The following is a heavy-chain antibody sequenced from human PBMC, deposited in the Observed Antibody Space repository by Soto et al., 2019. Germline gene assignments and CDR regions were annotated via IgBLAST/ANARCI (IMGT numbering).Heavy chain of an antibody. Sequence: EVQLLESGGGLVQPGGSLRLSCAASGFTFSSYAMIWVRQAPGKGLEWVSAISGSGGSTYYADSVKARFTISRDNSKNTLYLQLNRLRAEDTAVYSCAKDSVGYYYDSSGGDWFDPWGQGTLVTVSS. CDR3: AKDSVGYYYDSSGGDWFDP. CDR1: GFTFSSYA. D-gene: IGHD3-22*01. V-gene: IGHV3-23*01. J-gene: IGHJ5*02. CDR2: ISGSGGST.